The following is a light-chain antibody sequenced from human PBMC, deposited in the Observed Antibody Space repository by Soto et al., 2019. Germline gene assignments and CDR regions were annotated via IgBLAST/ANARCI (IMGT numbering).Light chain of an antibody. CDR2: GAS. CDR1: QVIGSRY. Sequence: EIVMTQSPGTLSLSPVERATISCRASQVIGSRYLAWYHQKSGQAPRLLIYGASSRATGIPDRFSGSGSGTDFTLTISRLEPEDFVVYYFQQFGSSIPHTFGQGTKLEIK. J-gene: IGKJ2*01. V-gene: IGKV3-20*01. CDR3: QQFGSSIPHT.